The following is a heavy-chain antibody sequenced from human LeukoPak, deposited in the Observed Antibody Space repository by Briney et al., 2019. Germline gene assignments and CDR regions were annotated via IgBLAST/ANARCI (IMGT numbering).Heavy chain of an antibody. D-gene: IGHD4-23*01. CDR2: INHSGST. CDR1: GGSFSGYY. Sequence: SSETLSLTCAVYGGSFSGYYWSWIRQPPGKGLEWIGEINHSGSTNYNLSLKSRVTISVDTSKNQFSLKLSSVTAADTAVYYCARVSYGGNRNAFDIWGQGTMVTVSS. V-gene: IGHV4-34*01. CDR3: ARVSYGGNRNAFDI. J-gene: IGHJ3*02.